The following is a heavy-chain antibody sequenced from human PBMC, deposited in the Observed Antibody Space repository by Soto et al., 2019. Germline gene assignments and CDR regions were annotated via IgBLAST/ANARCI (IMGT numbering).Heavy chain of an antibody. V-gene: IGHV3-43*01. D-gene: IGHD6-19*01. J-gene: IGHJ4*02. Sequence: GGSLRLSCAASGFTFDDHTMHWVRQVPGKGLEWVSLISWTSGTTAYADSVKGRFTISRDNSKNSLYLQMDSLKTEDTALYYCTKSHRSGWPNLDHWGQGTLVTVSS. CDR1: GFTFDDHT. CDR3: TKSHRSGWPNLDH. CDR2: ISWTSGTT.